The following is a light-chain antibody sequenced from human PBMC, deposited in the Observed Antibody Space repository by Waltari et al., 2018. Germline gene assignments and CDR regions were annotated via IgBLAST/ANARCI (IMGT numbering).Light chain of an antibody. CDR1: QSVLYSSNNKNY. CDR2: WAS. Sequence: DIVMTQSPDSLAVSLGERATINCKSSQSVLYSSNNKNYLAWYQQKPGQPPKLLIYWASTRESWVPDRFSGSGSGIDFTLTISSLQAEDVAVYYCQQYYSTPLTFGQGTKVEIK. J-gene: IGKJ1*01. CDR3: QQYYSTPLT. V-gene: IGKV4-1*01.